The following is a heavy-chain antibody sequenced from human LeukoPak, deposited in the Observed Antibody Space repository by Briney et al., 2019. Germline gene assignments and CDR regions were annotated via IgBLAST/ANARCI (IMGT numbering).Heavy chain of an antibody. V-gene: IGHV1-46*01. D-gene: IGHD2-2*01. CDR3: ARDQTDCSSNSCHNFHYGMDV. CDR2: INPSGGST. CDR1: GYTFTSYY. Sequence: GASVKVSCKASGYTFTSYYMHWVRQAPGQGLEWMGIINPSGGSTGYAQKFQGRITMTRDTSTNTVYMDLSSLRSEDTAVYYCARDQTDCSSNSCHNFHYGMDVWGQGTTVTVSS. J-gene: IGHJ6*02.